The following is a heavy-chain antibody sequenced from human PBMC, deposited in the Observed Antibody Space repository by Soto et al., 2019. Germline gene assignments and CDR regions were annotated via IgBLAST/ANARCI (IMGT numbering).Heavy chain of an antibody. CDR3: ARARDSKDYYDYIWRSYLEDY. D-gene: IGHD3-16*01. J-gene: IGHJ4*02. V-gene: IGHV3-74*01. CDR1: GFTFSSYW. CDR2: INSDGSST. Sequence: EVQLVESGGGLVQPGGSLRLSCAASGFTFSSYWMHWVRQAPGKGLVWVSRINSDGSSTSYADSVKGRFTISRDNAKNTLYLQMNSPRAEDMAVYYCARARDSKDYYDYIWRSYLEDYWGQGTLVTVSS.